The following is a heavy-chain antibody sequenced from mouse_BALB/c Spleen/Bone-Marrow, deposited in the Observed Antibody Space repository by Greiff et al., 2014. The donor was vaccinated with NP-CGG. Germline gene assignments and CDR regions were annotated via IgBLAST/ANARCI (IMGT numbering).Heavy chain of an antibody. D-gene: IGHD2-3*01. Sequence: EVKLEESGGGLVQPGGSRKLSCAASGFTFRSFGMHWARQAPEKGLEWVAYISGGTSTIYYADTVKGRFTISRDNPNNTLFLQMTSLRSEDTAMYYCVRGGYYVPSYFDSWGQGTTLTVSS. CDR1: GFTFRSFG. V-gene: IGHV5-17*02. CDR3: VRGGYYVPSYFDS. J-gene: IGHJ2*01. CDR2: ISGGTSTI.